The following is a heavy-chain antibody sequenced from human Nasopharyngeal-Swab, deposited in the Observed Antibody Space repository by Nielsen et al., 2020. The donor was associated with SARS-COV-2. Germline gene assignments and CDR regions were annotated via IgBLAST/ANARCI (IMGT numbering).Heavy chain of an antibody. CDR3: ARDPPSIVGANPGYYPGGVDDAFDI. J-gene: IGHJ3*02. D-gene: IGHD1-26*01. V-gene: IGHV4-59*12. CDR2: IYYSGST. CDR1: GGSISSYY. Sequence: SETLSLTCTVSGGSISSYYWTWIRQSPGKGLEWIGYIYYSGSTDYNPSLKGRVTISVDTSKNQFSLKLNSVTAADTAVYYCARDPPSIVGANPGYYPGGVDDAFDIWGQGTMVTVSS.